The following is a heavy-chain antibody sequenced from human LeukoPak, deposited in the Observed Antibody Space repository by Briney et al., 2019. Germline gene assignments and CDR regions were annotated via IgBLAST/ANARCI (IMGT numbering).Heavy chain of an antibody. Sequence: SETLSLTCTVSGGSIRSYYWSWIRQPPGKGLEWIGYIYYSGSTNYNPSLKSRVTISVDTSKNQFSLKLSSVTAADTAVYYCARDRIAAAALGYYYYMDVWGKGTTVTISS. CDR2: IYYSGST. CDR3: ARDRIAAAALGYYYYMDV. V-gene: IGHV4-59*01. J-gene: IGHJ6*03. CDR1: GGSIRSYY. D-gene: IGHD6-13*01.